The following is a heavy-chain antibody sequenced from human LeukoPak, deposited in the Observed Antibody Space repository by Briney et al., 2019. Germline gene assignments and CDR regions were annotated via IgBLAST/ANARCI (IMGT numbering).Heavy chain of an antibody. Sequence: PGGSLRLSCAASGFTFRSYGMHWVRQAPGKGLEWVAFIRFDGNTKYYADSVKGLFTISRDISKNTLYLQVNSLRAEDTAVYYCAKKREPGLAGYGGLEYWGQGTPVTVSS. D-gene: IGHD3-9*01. J-gene: IGHJ4*02. CDR1: GFTFRSYG. CDR2: IRFDGNTK. V-gene: IGHV3-30*02. CDR3: AKKREPGLAGYGGLEY.